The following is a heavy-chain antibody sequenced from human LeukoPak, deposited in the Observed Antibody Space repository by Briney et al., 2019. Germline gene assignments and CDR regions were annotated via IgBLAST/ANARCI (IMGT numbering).Heavy chain of an antibody. Sequence: SETLSLTCTVSGGSILSSNSYWGWIRQPPGKGLEWIGSIYSSGSTNYNPSLKSRVTMSVDTSKNQFSLKVSSVTAADTAVYYCARVFDSGSQAYFYYMDVWGKGTTVTISS. V-gene: IGHV4-39*07. D-gene: IGHD3-10*01. J-gene: IGHJ6*03. CDR1: GGSILSSNSY. CDR3: ARVFDSGSQAYFYYMDV. CDR2: IYSSGST.